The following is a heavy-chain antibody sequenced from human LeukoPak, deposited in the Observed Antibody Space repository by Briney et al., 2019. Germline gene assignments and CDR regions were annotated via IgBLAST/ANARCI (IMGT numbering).Heavy chain of an antibody. CDR1: GFTFSSYA. CDR3: ATKTAESGTADY. CDR2: ISSSGIST. Sequence: GRSLRLSCAASGFTFSSYALAWVRQAPGRGLEWVSAISSSGISTYYADFVEGRFTISRDNYKNTLYLQMDSLRAEDTAMYFCATKTAESGTADYWGQGTLVTVSP. D-gene: IGHD6-13*01. V-gene: IGHV3-23*01. J-gene: IGHJ4*02.